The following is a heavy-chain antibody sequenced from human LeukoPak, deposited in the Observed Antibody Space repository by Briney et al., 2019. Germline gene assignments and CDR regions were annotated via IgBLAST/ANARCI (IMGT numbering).Heavy chain of an antibody. CDR1: GFTFSSYS. Sequence: GGSLRLSCAASGFTFSSYSMNWVRQAPGKGLEWVSSISSSSSYIYYADSVKGRSTISRDNAKNSLYLQMNSLRAEDTAVYYCARERGGSYYFDYWGQGTLVTVSS. CDR3: ARERGGSYYFDY. CDR2: ISSSSSYI. D-gene: IGHD1-26*01. J-gene: IGHJ4*02. V-gene: IGHV3-21*01.